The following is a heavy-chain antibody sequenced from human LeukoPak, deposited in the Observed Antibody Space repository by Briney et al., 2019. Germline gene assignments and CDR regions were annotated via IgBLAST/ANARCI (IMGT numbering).Heavy chain of an antibody. J-gene: IGHJ4*02. CDR2: IYHSGST. CDR1: GFTFSSYSM. Sequence: GSLRLSCAASGFTFSSYSMNWVRQAPGKGLEWIGEIYHSGSTNYNPSLKSRVTLSVDKSKNQFSLKLSSVTAADTAVYYCAGRLSEAGTGGSPQSYWGQGTLVTVSS. CDR3: AGRLSEAGTGGSPQSY. D-gene: IGHD1-14*01. V-gene: IGHV4-4*02.